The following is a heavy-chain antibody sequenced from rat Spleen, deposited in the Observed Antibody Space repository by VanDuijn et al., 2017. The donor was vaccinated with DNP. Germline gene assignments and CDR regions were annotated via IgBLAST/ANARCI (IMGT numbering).Heavy chain of an antibody. V-gene: IGHV5-20*01. CDR2: ISDDSGTA. CDR1: GFTFSDYY. CDR3: ATSESAGFVY. Sequence: EVLLVESDGGLVQPGRSLKLSCAVSGFTFSDYYMAWVRQAPTKGLEWVASISDDSGTAYYRDSVKGRFTIARDNGKSTLYLQMDSLRSEDTATYYCATSESAGFVYWGQGTLVTVSS. J-gene: IGHJ3*01. D-gene: IGHD3-7*01.